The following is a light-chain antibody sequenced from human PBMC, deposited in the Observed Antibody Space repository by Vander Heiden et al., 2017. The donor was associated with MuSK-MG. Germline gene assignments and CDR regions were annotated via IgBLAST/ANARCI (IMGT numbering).Light chain of an antibody. J-gene: IGKJ1*01. CDR2: TAS. CDR1: QSISNY. Sequence: DIQMTQSPSSLSASVGDRVTITCRASQSISNYLCWYQQKPGKAPNLLINTASTLQSGVPSRFSGSGSGTDFTLTISSLQPEDFATYYCLQSYRTPLTFGQGTKVEIK. CDR3: LQSYRTPLT. V-gene: IGKV1-39*01.